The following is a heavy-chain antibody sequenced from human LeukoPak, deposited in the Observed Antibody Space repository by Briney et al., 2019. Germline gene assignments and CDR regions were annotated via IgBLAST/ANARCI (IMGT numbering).Heavy chain of an antibody. J-gene: IGHJ5*02. D-gene: IGHD5-12*01. Sequence: ASVTVSFKASGYTFTVHYMHWVRQAPGQGLERMGWINPNSGGTKYAQKFQGRVTITRDTSISTAYMELSRLRSDDTAVYYCARDGYSGRFDPWGQGTLVTVTS. CDR3: ARDGYSGRFDP. CDR1: GYTFTVHY. CDR2: INPNSGGT. V-gene: IGHV1-2*02.